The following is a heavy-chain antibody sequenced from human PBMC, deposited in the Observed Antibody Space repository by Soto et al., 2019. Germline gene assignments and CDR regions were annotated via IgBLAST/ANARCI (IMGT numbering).Heavy chain of an antibody. V-gene: IGHV1-3*01. CDR3: ARGLNGYLHYFDY. J-gene: IGHJ4*02. Sequence: GASVKVSCKASGYTFTSYAMHWVRQAPGQRLEWMGRINAGNGNTKYSQKFQGRVTITRDTSASTAYMELSSLRSEDTAVYYCARGLNGYLHYFDYWGQGTLVTVS. CDR1: GYTFTSYA. CDR2: INAGNGNT. D-gene: IGHD5-18*01.